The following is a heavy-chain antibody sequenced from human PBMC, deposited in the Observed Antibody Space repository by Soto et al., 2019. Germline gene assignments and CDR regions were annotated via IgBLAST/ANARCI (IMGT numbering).Heavy chain of an antibody. CDR1: GFTFSNYW. CDR3: ARGLPNFSAFDS. Sequence: EVQLVESGGGLVQPGESLRLSCAASGFTFSNYWMHWIRQAPGKGLVWGSRVSSDGSSTVYASSVAGRLTISRDNAKNTLYLPMNSLSDEDMVVYYCARGLPNFSAFDSWGQGTVVTVSS. J-gene: IGHJ4*02. CDR2: VSSDGSST. D-gene: IGHD5-12*01. V-gene: IGHV3-74*01.